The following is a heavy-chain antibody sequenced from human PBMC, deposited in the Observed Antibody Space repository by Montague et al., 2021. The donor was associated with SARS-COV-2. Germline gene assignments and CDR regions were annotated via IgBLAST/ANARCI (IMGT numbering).Heavy chain of an antibody. V-gene: IGHV2-70*11. Sequence: PALVKPTQTLTLTCTFSGFSLSTCGMCVSWIRQPPGKALEWLARIDWDDDKYYSTSLKTRLTISKDTSKNQVVLTMTNMDPVDTATYYCARMTVAGIPFDYWGQGTLVTVSS. CDR1: GFSLSTCGMC. D-gene: IGHD6-19*01. CDR2: IDWDDDK. CDR3: ARMTVAGIPFDY. J-gene: IGHJ4*02.